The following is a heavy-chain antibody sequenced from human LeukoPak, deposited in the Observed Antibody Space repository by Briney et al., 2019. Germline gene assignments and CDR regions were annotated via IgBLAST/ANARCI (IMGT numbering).Heavy chain of an antibody. D-gene: IGHD3-3*01. CDR2: VHYSGST. V-gene: IGHV4-59*01. CDR1: GGSISSYY. J-gene: IGHJ4*02. CDR3: ARVSYDFWSGYPYYFDY. Sequence: SETLSLTCTVSGGSISSYYWNWIRQPPGKGLEWIGYVHYSGSTSYNPSLKSRVTISVDTSKNQFFLKLSSVTAADTAVYYCARVSYDFWSGYPYYFDYWGQGTLVTVSS.